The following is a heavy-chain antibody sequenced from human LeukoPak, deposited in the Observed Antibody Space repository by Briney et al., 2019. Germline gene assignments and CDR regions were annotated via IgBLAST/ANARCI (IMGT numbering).Heavy chain of an antibody. CDR3: AKGINSFFFDY. J-gene: IGHJ4*02. CDR1: GFTFSGYV. Sequence: GGSLRLSCAASGFTFSGYVMSWVRQAPGKGLEWVSTISGSGGNTYYADSVKGRFTISRDNSKNTLYLQMNSLRAEDTAVYYCAKGINSFFFDYWGRGTLVTVSS. V-gene: IGHV3-23*01. D-gene: IGHD2/OR15-2a*01. CDR2: ISGSGGNT.